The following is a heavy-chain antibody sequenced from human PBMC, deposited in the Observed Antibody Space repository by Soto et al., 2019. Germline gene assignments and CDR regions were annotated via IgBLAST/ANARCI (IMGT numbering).Heavy chain of an antibody. CDR2: INPNSGGT. CDR3: ARSAYLHSATQSYYGMDV. CDR1: GYTFTGYY. V-gene: IGHV1-2*04. D-gene: IGHD2-15*01. J-gene: IGHJ6*02. Sequence: ASVKVSCKASGYTFTGYYMHWVRQAPGQGLEWMGWINPNSGGTNYAQKFQGWVTMTRDTSISTAYMELSRLRSDDTAVYYCARSAYLHSATQSYYGMDVWGQGTTVTAP.